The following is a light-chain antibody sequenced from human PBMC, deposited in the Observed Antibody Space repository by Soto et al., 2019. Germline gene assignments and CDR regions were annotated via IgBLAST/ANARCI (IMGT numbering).Light chain of an antibody. Sequence: EIVLTQSPGTLSLSPGERATLSCRASQSVSNNYLAWYQQKPGQAPRLLIYDASNRATGIPARFSGSGSGTDFTLTISSLEPEDFAVYYCQQRSNWPLTFGGGTRWIS. CDR3: QQRSNWPLT. CDR2: DAS. J-gene: IGKJ4*01. CDR1: QSVSNNY. V-gene: IGKV3-11*01.